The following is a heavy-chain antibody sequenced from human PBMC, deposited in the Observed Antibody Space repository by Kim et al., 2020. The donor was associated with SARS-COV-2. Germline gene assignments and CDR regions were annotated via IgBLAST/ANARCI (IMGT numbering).Heavy chain of an antibody. Sequence: NKNYAQKPQDRVTMTTDTSTSTAYMGLRSLRSDDTAVYYCARGGSSWWAYWGQGTLVTVSS. J-gene: IGHJ4*02. CDR2: NK. D-gene: IGHD6-13*01. V-gene: IGHV1-18*01. CDR3: ARGGSSWWAY.